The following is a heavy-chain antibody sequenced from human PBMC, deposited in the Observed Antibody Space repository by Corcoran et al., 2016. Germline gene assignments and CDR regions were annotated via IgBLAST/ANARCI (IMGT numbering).Heavy chain of an antibody. CDR3: ASSGYVWGSYRYPFFDY. Sequence: QVQLVQSGAEVKKPGSSVKVSCKASGGTFSSYAVSWVRQAPGQGLEWMGGIIPIFDTTNYAQNFQGRVTITADESTSTAYMELSSLRSEDTAVYYCASSGYVWGSYRYPFFDYWGQGTLVTVSS. CDR2: IIPIFDTT. J-gene: IGHJ4*02. V-gene: IGHV1-69*01. D-gene: IGHD3-16*02. CDR1: GGTFSSYA.